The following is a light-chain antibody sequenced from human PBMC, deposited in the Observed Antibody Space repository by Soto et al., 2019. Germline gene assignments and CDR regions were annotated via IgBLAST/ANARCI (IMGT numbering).Light chain of an antibody. CDR3: LQYNNWPRT. Sequence: DIVMTQSPAALSVSPGGSATLSCWSSQTVSINLAWYQQKPGQAPRLLIYGASTRAADIPVRFSGSGSGTEFTLTIRNLQSEDLAVYYCLQYNNWPRTFGHGTRVEIK. V-gene: IGKV3-15*01. CDR1: QTVSIN. CDR2: GAS. J-gene: IGKJ1*01.